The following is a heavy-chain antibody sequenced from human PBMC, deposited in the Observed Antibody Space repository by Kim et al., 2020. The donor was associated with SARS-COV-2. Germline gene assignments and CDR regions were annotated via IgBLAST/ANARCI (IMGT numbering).Heavy chain of an antibody. CDR2: IYTTGST. D-gene: IGHD3-10*01. CDR1: SVSISNFY. J-gene: IGHJ4*02. CDR3: ARDFRVWTGDEFYFYY. V-gene: IGHV4-4*07. Sequence: SETLSLTCTVSSVSISNFYWSWIRQPAGKGLEYIGRIYTTGSTNYNPSLKSRVAMSVDTSRKQFSLSLSSVTAADTAVYYCARDFRVWTGDEFYFYYWGQGILVTVSS.